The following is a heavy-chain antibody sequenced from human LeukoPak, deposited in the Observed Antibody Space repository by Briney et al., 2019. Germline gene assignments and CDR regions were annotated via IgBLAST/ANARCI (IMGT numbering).Heavy chain of an antibody. CDR2: ISAYNGNT. CDR3: ARLPPDYYDSSGYYGSYFDY. V-gene: IGHV1-18*01. D-gene: IGHD3-22*01. Sequence: ASVKVSRKASGYTFTSYGISWVRQAPGQGLEWMAWISAYNGNTNYAQKLQGRVTMTTDTSTSTAYMELRSLRSDDTAVYYCARLPPDYYDSSGYYGSYFDYWGQGTLVTVSS. J-gene: IGHJ4*02. CDR1: GYTFTSYG.